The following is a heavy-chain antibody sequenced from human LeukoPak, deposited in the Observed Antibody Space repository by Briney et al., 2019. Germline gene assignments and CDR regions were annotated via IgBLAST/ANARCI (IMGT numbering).Heavy chain of an antibody. CDR2: INIDSGTN. CDR3: MRDAPGSNTGDH. J-gene: IGHJ4*02. V-gene: IGHV3-48*04. Sequence: GGSLRLSCAASGFTFSIYWVHWVRQAPGKGLEWLSFINIDSGTNLYADSVKGRFTISRDDDKSSVYLHMHSQRAEDTAVYYCMRDAPGSNTGDHWGQGTRVTVSS. D-gene: IGHD1-14*01. CDR1: GFTFSIYW.